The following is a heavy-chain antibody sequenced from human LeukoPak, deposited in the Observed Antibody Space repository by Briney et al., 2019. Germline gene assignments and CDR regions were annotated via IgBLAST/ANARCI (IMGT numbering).Heavy chain of an antibody. CDR3: ARDRFWKSGGSYTDFDY. D-gene: IGHD1-26*01. CDR1: GFTFSDYY. J-gene: IGHJ4*02. Sequence: GGSLRLSCAASGFTFSDYYMSWIRQAPGKGLEWVSYISSSGSTIYYADSVKGRFTISRDNAKNSLYLQMNSPRAEDTAVYYCARDRFWKSGGSYTDFDYWGQGTLVTVSS. V-gene: IGHV3-11*04. CDR2: ISSSGSTI.